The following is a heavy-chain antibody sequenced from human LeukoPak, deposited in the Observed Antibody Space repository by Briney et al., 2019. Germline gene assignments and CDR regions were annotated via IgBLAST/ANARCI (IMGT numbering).Heavy chain of an antibody. CDR3: ARDVVYYDSSGYHRSRFDP. CDR1: GGTFISYA. Sequence: ASVKVSCKASGGTFISYAISWVRQAPGQGLEWMGGIIPIFGTANYAQKFQGRVTITADESTSTAYMELSSLRSEDTAVYYCARDVVYYDSSGYHRSRFDPWGQGTLVTVSS. CDR2: IIPIFGTA. V-gene: IGHV1-69*13. D-gene: IGHD3-22*01. J-gene: IGHJ5*02.